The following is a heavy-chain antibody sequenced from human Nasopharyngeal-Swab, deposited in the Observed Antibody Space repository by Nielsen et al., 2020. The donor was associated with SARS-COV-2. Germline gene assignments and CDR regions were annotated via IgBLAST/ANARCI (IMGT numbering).Heavy chain of an antibody. Sequence: WIRQPPGKELEWIGYIYYSGSTNYNPSLKSRVTISVDTSKNQFSLKLSSMTAAGTAVYYCARVWGATCLNWGQGTLVTVSS. CDR3: ARVWGATCLN. D-gene: IGHD1-26*01. J-gene: IGHJ4*02. V-gene: IGHV4-59*01. CDR2: IYYSGST.